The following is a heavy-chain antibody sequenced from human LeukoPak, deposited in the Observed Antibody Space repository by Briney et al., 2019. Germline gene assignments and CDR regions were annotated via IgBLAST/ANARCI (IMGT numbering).Heavy chain of an antibody. CDR2: IYNSGTI. CDR3: AIDRRASGSYYAD. V-gene: IGHV4-31*11. CDR1: GGSIISGGYY. D-gene: IGHD1-26*01. Sequence: SQTLSLTCAVSGGSIISGGYYWSWIRQHPGKGLEWIGYIYNSGTIYYNPSLKSRVTILADTSKNQLSLKLSSVTAADTAMYYCAIDRRASGSYYADWGQGTLVTVSS. J-gene: IGHJ4*02.